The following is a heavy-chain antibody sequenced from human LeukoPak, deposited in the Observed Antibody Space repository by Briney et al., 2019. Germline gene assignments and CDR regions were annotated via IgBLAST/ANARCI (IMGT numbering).Heavy chain of an antibody. D-gene: IGHD2-2*03. Sequence: GGSLRLSCAASGFTVSSNYMSWVRQAPGKGLEWVSVIYSGGSTYYADSVKGRFTISRDNSKNTLYLQMNSLRAEDTAAYYCARDKGALWILDYWGQGTLVTVSS. V-gene: IGHV3-66*01. CDR3: ARDKGALWILDY. CDR2: IYSGGST. J-gene: IGHJ4*02. CDR1: GFTVSSNY.